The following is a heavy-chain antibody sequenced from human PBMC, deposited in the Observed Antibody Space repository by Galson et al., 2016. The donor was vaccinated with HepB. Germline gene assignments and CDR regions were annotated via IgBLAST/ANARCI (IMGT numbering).Heavy chain of an antibody. J-gene: IGHJ4*02. Sequence: SLRLSCAASGFTFRSYAMHWVRQAPGKGLEWVAVIWSDGTNKNYADSVKGRFTISRDTSKNTLYLQMDSLRVEDTAVYYCVKRSGSIVARPVDYWGQGTLVSVSS. CDR3: VKRSGSIVARPVDY. CDR2: IWSDGTNK. V-gene: IGHV3-33*06. CDR1: GFTFRSYA. D-gene: IGHD6-6*01.